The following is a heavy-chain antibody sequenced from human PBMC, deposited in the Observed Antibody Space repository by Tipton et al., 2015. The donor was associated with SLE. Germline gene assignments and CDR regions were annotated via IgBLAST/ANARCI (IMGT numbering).Heavy chain of an antibody. D-gene: IGHD4-11*01. CDR1: GFTFDDYA. CDR2: ISWDGGST. CDR3: AKDPTTTVTLDYYFDL. Sequence: LRLSCAASGFTFDDYAMHWVRQAPGKGLEWVSLISWDGGSTYYADSVKGRFTISRDNSKNTLYLQMNSLRAEDTAVYYCAKDPTTTVTLDYYFDLWGRGTLVTVSS. V-gene: IGHV3-43D*04. J-gene: IGHJ2*01.